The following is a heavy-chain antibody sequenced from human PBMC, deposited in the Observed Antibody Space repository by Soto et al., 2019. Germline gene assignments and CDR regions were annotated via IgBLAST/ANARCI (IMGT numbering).Heavy chain of an antibody. Sequence: QVQLQESGPGLVKPSGTLSLTCAVSSGSISSSNWWSWVRQPPGQGLEWIGEIYHSGSTNYNPSLKSRVTISVDKSQNQFSLKLSSVTAADTAVYYCARVRPIAVAGTSFFDYWGQGTLVTVSS. CDR2: IYHSGST. CDR1: SGSISSSNW. D-gene: IGHD6-19*01. V-gene: IGHV4-4*02. J-gene: IGHJ4*02. CDR3: ARVRPIAVAGTSFFDY.